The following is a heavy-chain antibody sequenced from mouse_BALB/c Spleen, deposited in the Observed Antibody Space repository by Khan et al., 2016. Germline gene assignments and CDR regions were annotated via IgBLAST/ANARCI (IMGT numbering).Heavy chain of an antibody. Sequence: EVELVESGGGLVQPGGSLKFSCSASGFDFGRYWMSCGRHALGKGHEWIGEINLDSSTINYTPSLKDKFIISRDNAKNTLYLQLSNVRSEVLAFFYSERRGRMFAYGGRGTLVTVCA. CDR2: INLDSSTI. CDR1: GFDFGRYW. CDR3: ERRGRMFAY. V-gene: IGHV4-1*02. J-gene: IGHJ3*01.